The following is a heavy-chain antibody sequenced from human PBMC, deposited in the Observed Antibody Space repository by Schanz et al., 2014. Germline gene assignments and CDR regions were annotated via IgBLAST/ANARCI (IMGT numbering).Heavy chain of an antibody. J-gene: IGHJ3*02. Sequence: QVHLVQSGAEVKKPGPSVKVSCTASGGTFSSYTISWIRQAPGQGLEWMGRIIPVLAIADYAQKFQGRVTITADKSTSTAYMELRSLRSDDTALYYCTRGGYSYALSAFDIWGQGTMVTVSS. V-gene: IGHV1-69*02. D-gene: IGHD5-18*01. CDR3: TRGGYSYALSAFDI. CDR1: GGTFSSYT. CDR2: IIPVLAIA.